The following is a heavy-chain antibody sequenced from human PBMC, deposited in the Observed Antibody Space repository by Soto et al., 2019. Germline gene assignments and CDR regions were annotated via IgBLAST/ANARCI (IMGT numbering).Heavy chain of an antibody. Sequence: LRLSCAASGFTFRSFTMNWVRQAPGKGLEWVSTISSNSAYIYYTDALRGRFTISRDNAKNSLHLQMNSLRAEDTAVYYCTRDASRDSSARGWFDPWGPGTLVTV. CDR3: TRDASRDSSARGWFDP. CDR2: ISSNSAYI. CDR1: GFTFRSFT. J-gene: IGHJ5*02. D-gene: IGHD6-13*01. V-gene: IGHV3-21*01.